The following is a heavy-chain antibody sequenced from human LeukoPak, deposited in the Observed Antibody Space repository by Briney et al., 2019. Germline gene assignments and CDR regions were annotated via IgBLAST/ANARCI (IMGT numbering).Heavy chain of an antibody. Sequence: GGSLRLSCAASGFTFSSYWMHWARQAPGKGLVWVSRINSDGSSTSYADSVKGRFTISRDNAKNTLYLQMNSLRAEDTAVYYCARDRVRYGMDVWGQGTTVTVSS. CDR2: INSDGSST. D-gene: IGHD1-1*01. CDR3: ARDRVRYGMDV. V-gene: IGHV3-74*01. J-gene: IGHJ6*02. CDR1: GFTFSSYW.